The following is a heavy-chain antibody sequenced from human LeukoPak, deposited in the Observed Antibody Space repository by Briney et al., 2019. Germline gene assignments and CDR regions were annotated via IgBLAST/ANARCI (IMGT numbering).Heavy chain of an antibody. J-gene: IGHJ4*02. Sequence: PGGSLRHSCAASGSTFSSYAMSWVRQAPGKGLEWVSAISGSGGSTYYADSVKGRFTISRDNSKNTLYLQMNSLRAEDTAVYYCANRHDTALYYWGQGTLVTVSS. CDR1: GSTFSSYA. CDR2: ISGSGGST. CDR3: ANRHDTALYY. D-gene: IGHD5-18*01. V-gene: IGHV3-23*01.